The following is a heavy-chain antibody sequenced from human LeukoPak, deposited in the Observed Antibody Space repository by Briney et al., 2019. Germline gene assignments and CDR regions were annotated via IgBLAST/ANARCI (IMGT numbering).Heavy chain of an antibody. Sequence: KPGGSLRLSCAASGFTFSTYATGWVRLAPGKGLEWVSGISGSGGSTYYADSVKGRFTSSRDNSNNTLYVQMNSLRVEDTAVYYCAKSGGLSGSGRLAMDVWGQGTTVTVSS. CDR1: GFTFSTYA. D-gene: IGHD3-10*01. CDR2: ISGSGGST. J-gene: IGHJ6*02. V-gene: IGHV3-23*01. CDR3: AKSGGLSGSGRLAMDV.